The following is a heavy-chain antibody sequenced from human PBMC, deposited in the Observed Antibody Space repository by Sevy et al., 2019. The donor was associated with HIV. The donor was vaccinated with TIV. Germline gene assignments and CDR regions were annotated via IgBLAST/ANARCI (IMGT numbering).Heavy chain of an antibody. V-gene: IGHV3-23*01. CDR2: LSFGCGEI. D-gene: IGHD2-8*01. J-gene: IGHJ4*02. CDR1: GFTFSKYS. CDR3: AREGCTKPHDY. Sequence: GSLRLSCAASGFTFSKYSMSWVRQPPGKGLQWVSTLSFGCGEINYADSVKGRFTISRDNSKSSVYLQMNNLRPEDTAVYYCAREGCTKPHDYWGQGTLVTVSS.